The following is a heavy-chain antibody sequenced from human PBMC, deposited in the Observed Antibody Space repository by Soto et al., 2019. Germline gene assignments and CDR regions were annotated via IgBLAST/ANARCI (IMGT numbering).Heavy chain of an antibody. J-gene: IGHJ6*02. Sequence: SVKVSCKXSGGTFNSHAISWVRQAPGQGLEWMGGIIPIFSTANYAQKFQGRVTITADKSTSTAYMELSSLRSEDTAVYYCARDHCSTWRSAMDVWGQGTTVTVSS. CDR3: ARDHCSTWRSAMDV. D-gene: IGHD6-13*01. V-gene: IGHV1-69*06. CDR2: IIPIFSTA. CDR1: GGTFNSHA.